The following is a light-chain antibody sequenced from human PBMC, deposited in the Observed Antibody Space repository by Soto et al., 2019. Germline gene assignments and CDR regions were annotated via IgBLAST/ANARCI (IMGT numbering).Light chain of an antibody. CDR2: KAS. V-gene: IGKV1-5*03. CDR3: QHYNSYSEA. CDR1: QTISSW. Sequence: DIQMTQSPSTLSGSVGERVTITCRASQTISSWLAWYQQKPGKAPKLLIYKASTLKSGVPSRFSGSGSGTEFTLTISSLQPDDFATYYCQHYNSYSEAFXQGTKVDIK. J-gene: IGKJ1*01.